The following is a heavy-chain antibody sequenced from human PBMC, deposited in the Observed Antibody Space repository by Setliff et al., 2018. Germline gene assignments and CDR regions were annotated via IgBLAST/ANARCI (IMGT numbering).Heavy chain of an antibody. CDR2: IYHDGNPKFNPSV. V-gene: IGHV4-4*02. Sequence: SETLSLTCAVSGVSVNSLTWWSWVRQTPGKGLERIGFIYHDGNPKFNPSVNYNPSLKSRVTMSIDKSKNQFSLNLRSVTAADTAVYYCTRGGERYHTANWGQGLLVTVSS. CDR1: GVSVNSLTW. CDR3: TRGGERYHTAN. J-gene: IGHJ4*02. D-gene: IGHD2-2*01.